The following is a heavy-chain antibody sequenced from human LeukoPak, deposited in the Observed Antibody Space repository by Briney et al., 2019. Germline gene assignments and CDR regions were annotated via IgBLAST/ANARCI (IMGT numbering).Heavy chain of an antibody. V-gene: IGHV3-53*01. Sequence: GGSLRLSCTVSGFTVSSNSMSWVRQAPGKGLEWVSFIYSDNTHYSDSVKGRFTISRDNSKNTLYLQMNSLRAEDTAVYYCARNTGDLLDYYYYYMDVWGKGTTVTISS. CDR2: IYSDNT. CDR3: ARNTGDLLDYYYYYMDV. CDR1: GFTVSSNS. D-gene: IGHD7-27*01. J-gene: IGHJ6*03.